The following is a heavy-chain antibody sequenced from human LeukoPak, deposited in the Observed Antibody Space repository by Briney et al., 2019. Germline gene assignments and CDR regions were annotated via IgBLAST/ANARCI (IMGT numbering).Heavy chain of an antibody. CDR1: GYTFTSYG. D-gene: IGHD6-13*01. V-gene: IGHV1-18*01. Sequence: GASVKVSCKAYGYTFTSYGISWVRQAPGQGLEWMGWISAYNGNTNYAQKLQGRVTMTTDTSPSTAYMELRSLRSDDTAVYYCARDRGSSSSWYSDYWGQGTLVTVSS. CDR3: ARDRGSSSSWYSDY. CDR2: ISAYNGNT. J-gene: IGHJ4*02.